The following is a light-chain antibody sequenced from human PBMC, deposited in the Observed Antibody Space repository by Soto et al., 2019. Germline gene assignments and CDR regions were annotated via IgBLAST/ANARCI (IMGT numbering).Light chain of an antibody. CDR1: SSDVGGYNY. V-gene: IGLV2-14*01. CDR3: SSYTSSSTYV. Sequence: QSALTQPASVSGSPGQSITISCTGTSSDVGGYNYVSWYQQHPGKAPKLMIYDVSNRPSGVSNRFSGSKSGNTASLTISGLHAEDDADYYGSSYTSSSTYVFGTGTKLTVL. CDR2: DVS. J-gene: IGLJ1*01.